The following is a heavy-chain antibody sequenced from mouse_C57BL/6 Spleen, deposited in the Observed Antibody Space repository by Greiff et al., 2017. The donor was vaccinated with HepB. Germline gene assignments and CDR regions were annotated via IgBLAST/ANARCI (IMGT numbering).Heavy chain of an antibody. Sequence: EVKLVESGGGLVKPGGSLKLSCAASGFTFSSYTMSWVRQTPEKRLEWVATISGGGGNTYYPDSVKGRFTISRDNAKNTLYLQMSSLRSEDTALYYCARHEYYSNPFAYWGQGTLVTVSA. D-gene: IGHD2-5*01. J-gene: IGHJ3*01. CDR3: ARHEYYSNPFAY. CDR2: ISGGGGNT. V-gene: IGHV5-9*01. CDR1: GFTFSSYT.